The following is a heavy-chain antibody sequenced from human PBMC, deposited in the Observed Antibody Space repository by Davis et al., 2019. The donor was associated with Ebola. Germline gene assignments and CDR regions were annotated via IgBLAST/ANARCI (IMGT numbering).Heavy chain of an antibody. CDR3: GKGSSRIDV. V-gene: IGHV3-23*01. CDR2: ISGSGHST. CDR1: GFTFSSYA. J-gene: IGHJ3*01. Sequence: GESLKISCAASGFTFSSYAMSWVRQAPGKGLEWVSAISGSGHSTFYADSVKGRLTISRDNSKNTLYLHMNSLRAEDTAVYYCGKGSSRIDVWGQGTMVTVSS.